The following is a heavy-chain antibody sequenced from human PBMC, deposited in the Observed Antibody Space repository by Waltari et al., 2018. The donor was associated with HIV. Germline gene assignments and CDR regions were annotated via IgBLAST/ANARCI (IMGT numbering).Heavy chain of an antibody. CDR1: GLTFYNYW. V-gene: IGHV3-7*01. D-gene: IGHD1-26*01. CDR3: ARIGTFPHNYAINF. J-gene: IGHJ6*02. CDR2: IKDDGSEK. Sequence: EVQFMESGGGLVQSGGSLRPSCAASGLTFYNYWMVWVRQNPVEGLEWVAHIKDDGSEKYYMGSVQGRFAISRDNAKNSMVLQMNSLTAEDTAVYYCARIGTFPHNYAINFWGQGTTVTVSS.